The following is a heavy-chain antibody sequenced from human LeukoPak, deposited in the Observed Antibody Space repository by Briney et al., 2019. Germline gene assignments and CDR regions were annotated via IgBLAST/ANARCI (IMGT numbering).Heavy chain of an antibody. V-gene: IGHV3-21*04. D-gene: IGHD2-2*02. J-gene: IGHJ6*02. CDR1: GFTFSSYS. CDR2: ISGSGGST. Sequence: GGSLRLSCAASGFTFSSYSMNWVRQAPGKGLEWVSAISGSGGSTYYADSVKGRFTISRDNAKNSLYLQMNSLRAEDTAVYYCARVNSKEVYGVVVPAAIGADYYYGMDVWGQGTTVTVSS. CDR3: ARVNSKEVYGVVVPAAIGADYYYGMDV.